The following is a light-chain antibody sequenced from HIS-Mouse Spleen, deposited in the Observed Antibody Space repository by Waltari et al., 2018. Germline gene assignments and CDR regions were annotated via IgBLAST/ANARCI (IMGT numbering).Light chain of an antibody. CDR1: SRYVGSYNL. J-gene: IGLJ3*02. CDR2: EGS. CDR3: CSYAGSSTWV. V-gene: IGLV2-23*01. Sequence: QSALTQPASVSGSPGQSITISCTGTSRYVGSYNLVSWYQQHPGKAPKLMSYEGSKWPSGVSNRFSGSKSGNTASLTISGLQAEDEADYYCCSYAGSSTWVFGGGTKLTVL.